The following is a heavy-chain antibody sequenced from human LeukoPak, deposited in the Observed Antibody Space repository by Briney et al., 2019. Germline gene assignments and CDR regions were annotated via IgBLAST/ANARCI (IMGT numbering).Heavy chain of an antibody. V-gene: IGHV3-74*01. Sequence: GGCLRLSCVASGFTFSSHWMHWVRQAPGKGLEWVSRINQDASVRDYAGSARGRFTISRDNAKNMLYLQMDSLRAEDTAVYYCARAFSDVGDAFDMWGQGTMVTVFS. CDR2: INQDASVR. CDR1: GFTFSSHW. CDR3: ARAFSDVGDAFDM. J-gene: IGHJ3*02.